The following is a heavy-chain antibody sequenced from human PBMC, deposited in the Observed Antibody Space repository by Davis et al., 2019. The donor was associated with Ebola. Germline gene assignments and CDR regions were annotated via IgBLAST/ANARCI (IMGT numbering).Heavy chain of an antibody. CDR3: ARLKLYGDFDY. V-gene: IGHV4-59*08. D-gene: IGHD4-17*01. CDR2: IYYSGST. Sequence: GSLRLSCAVYGGSFSGYYWSWIRQPPGKGLEWIGYIYYSGSTNYNPSLKSRVTISVDTSKNQFSLKLSSVTAADTAVYYCARLKLYGDFDYWGQGTLVTVSS. J-gene: IGHJ4*02. CDR1: GGSFSGYY.